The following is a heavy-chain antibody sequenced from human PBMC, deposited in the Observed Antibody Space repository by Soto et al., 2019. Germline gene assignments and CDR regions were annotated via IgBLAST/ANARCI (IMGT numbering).Heavy chain of an antibody. D-gene: IGHD3-22*01. CDR1: GYSISSGNY. CDR3: ARAHNNYSYHSFEANNYLDA. CDR2: LYHIGST. Sequence: SETLSLTCAVSGYSISSGNYWAWIRQPPGRGLEWIGSLYHIGSTHYNTSLKSRVTISVDTSKNKFYVELTSVTTADTAVYYCARAHNNYSYHSFEANNYLDAWGVGVLVTVSS. V-gene: IGHV4-38-2*01. J-gene: IGHJ5*02.